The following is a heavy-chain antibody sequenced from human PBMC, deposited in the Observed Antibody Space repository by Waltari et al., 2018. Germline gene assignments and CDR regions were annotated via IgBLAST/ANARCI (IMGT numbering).Heavy chain of an antibody. D-gene: IGHD3-22*01. V-gene: IGHV4-30-4*01. CDR3: ARDSNGINYYGADV. CDR1: GYSIRNPVFY. CDR2: IYYSGRT. J-gene: IGHJ6*02. Sequence: QVQLQESGPGLLKPSQTLSLTCTASGYSIRNPVFYWTWLRQPPGKGLEWIGDIYYSGRTYYNPSLESRVDISIDTSNNQFSLNLRSVTAADTAAYYCARDSNGINYYGADVWGQGTTVTVSS.